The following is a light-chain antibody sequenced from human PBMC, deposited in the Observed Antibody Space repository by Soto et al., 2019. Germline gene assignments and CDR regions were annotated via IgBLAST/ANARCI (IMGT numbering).Light chain of an antibody. CDR2: GAS. Sequence: EIVLTQSPGTLSLSPGERATLSCRASQSVSSSYLAWYQQKPGQAPRLLFYGASSRATVIPDRFSGSGSGRDFPLTISRLEPEDFAVYYCQQYGSSPRYTFGQGTKLEIK. CDR1: QSVSSSY. V-gene: IGKV3-20*01. CDR3: QQYGSSPRYT. J-gene: IGKJ2*01.